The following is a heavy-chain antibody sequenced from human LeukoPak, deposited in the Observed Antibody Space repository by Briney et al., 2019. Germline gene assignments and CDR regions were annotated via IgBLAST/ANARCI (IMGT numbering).Heavy chain of an antibody. CDR1: GGTFSSYA. Sequence: SVKVSCKASGGTFSSYAISWVRQAPGQGLEWMGGIISIFGTANYAQKFQGRVTITADESTSTAYMELSSLRSEDTAVYYCARACSSGFNWFDPWGQGTLVTVSS. CDR2: IISIFGTA. CDR3: ARACSSGFNWFDP. D-gene: IGHD6-19*01. V-gene: IGHV1-69*13. J-gene: IGHJ5*02.